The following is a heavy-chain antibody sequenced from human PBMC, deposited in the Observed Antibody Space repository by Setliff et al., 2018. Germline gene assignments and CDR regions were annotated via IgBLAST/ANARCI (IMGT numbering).Heavy chain of an antibody. CDR3: ARSPTRTTGSHYLGYYYYYMDF. CDR1: GYTFTNYY. D-gene: IGHD1-1*01. V-gene: IGHV1-46*04. J-gene: IGHJ6*03. CDR2: INPRAGTT. Sequence: ASVKVSCKASGYTFTNYYINWVRQAPGQGLEWMGIINPRAGTTSYAQKLQGRVTMTRDTSTNTVYMELSSLRSEDTAVYYCARSPTRTTGSHYLGYYYYYMDFWGKGTTVTVSS.